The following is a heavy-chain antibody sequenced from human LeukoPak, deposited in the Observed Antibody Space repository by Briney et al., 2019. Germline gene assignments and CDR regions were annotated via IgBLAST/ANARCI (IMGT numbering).Heavy chain of an antibody. Sequence: SVKVSCKASGGTFSSYAISWVRQAPGQGLEWMGGIIPIFGTANYAQKFQGRVTITADESTSTAYMELSSLRSEDTAVYYCARDSRYSYGLYYYYGMDVWGQGTTVTVSS. CDR2: IIPIFGTA. D-gene: IGHD5-18*01. V-gene: IGHV1-69*13. CDR1: GGTFSSYA. J-gene: IGHJ6*02. CDR3: ARDSRYSYGLYYYYGMDV.